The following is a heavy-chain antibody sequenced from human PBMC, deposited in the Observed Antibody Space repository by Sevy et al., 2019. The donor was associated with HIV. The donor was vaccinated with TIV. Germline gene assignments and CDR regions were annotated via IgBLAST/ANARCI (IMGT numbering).Heavy chain of an antibody. D-gene: IGHD3-22*01. CDR1: GLTFSNYA. Sequence: GESLKITCAASGLTFSNYAMNWVRQAPGKGLDWVSTIYGTAGVTYYADSVKGRFTISRDNSKNTLFLQMNSLRAEDTAVYYCAGGRFDSSGSFDAFDIWGQGTMVTVSS. CDR2: IYGTAGVT. V-gene: IGHV3-23*01. J-gene: IGHJ3*02. CDR3: AGGRFDSSGSFDAFDI.